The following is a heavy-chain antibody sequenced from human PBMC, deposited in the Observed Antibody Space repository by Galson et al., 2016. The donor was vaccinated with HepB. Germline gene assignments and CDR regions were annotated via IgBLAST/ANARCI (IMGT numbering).Heavy chain of an antibody. V-gene: IGHV4-31*03. D-gene: IGHD4-17*01. CDR2: IYHNGDT. CDR1: GGSISSGSFY. Sequence: TLSLTCTVSGGSISSGSFYWGWIRQHPGKGLEWIGYIYHNGDTYYNPSLESRVAMSLDTSKNEFSLKMNSVTDADTAMYYCARSGPPAYGDFGFWGQGALLTVSS. CDR3: ARSGPPAYGDFGF. J-gene: IGHJ4*02.